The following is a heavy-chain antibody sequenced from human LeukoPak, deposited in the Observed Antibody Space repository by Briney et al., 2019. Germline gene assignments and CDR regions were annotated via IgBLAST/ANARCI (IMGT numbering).Heavy chain of an antibody. J-gene: IGHJ4*02. CDR1: GGSISSYY. CDR2: IYYSGST. D-gene: IGHD3-22*01. V-gene: IGHV4-59*12. CDR3: ARDKYYYDSSGPLLFDY. Sequence: SETLSLTCTVSGGSISSYYWSWIRQPPGKGLEWIGYIYYSGSTNYNPSLKSRVTMSVDTSKNHFSLKLSSVTAADTAVYYCARDKYYYDSSGPLLFDYWGQGTLVTVSS.